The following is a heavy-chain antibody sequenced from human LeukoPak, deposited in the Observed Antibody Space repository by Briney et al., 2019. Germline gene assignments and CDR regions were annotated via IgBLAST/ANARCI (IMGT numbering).Heavy chain of an antibody. CDR1: GYSISSGYY. V-gene: IGHV4-38-2*01. Sequence: SETLSLTCAVSGYSISSGYYWGWIRQPPGKGLEWIGSIYHSGSTYYNPSLKSRVTISVDTSKNQFSLKLSSVTAADTAVYYCARAEVVVAATRLPYNWFDPWGQGTLVTASS. CDR2: IYHSGST. J-gene: IGHJ5*02. CDR3: ARAEVVVAATRLPYNWFDP. D-gene: IGHD2-15*01.